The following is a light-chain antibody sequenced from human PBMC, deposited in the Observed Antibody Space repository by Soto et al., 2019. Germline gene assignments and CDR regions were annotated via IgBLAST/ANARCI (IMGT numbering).Light chain of an antibody. Sequence: DIQLTQSPSSLSASVGDRVTLTCRASQSISSWLAWYQQQPGKAPKLLIYDASSLESGVPSRFSGSGSGTDFTLTISSLQPDDFATYYCQQYNNYTPWTFGQGTKVDIK. V-gene: IGKV1-5*01. CDR2: DAS. CDR3: QQYNNYTPWT. J-gene: IGKJ1*01. CDR1: QSISSW.